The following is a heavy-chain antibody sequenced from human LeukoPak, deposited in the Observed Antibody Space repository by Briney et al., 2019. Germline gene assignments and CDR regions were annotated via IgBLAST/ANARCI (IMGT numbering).Heavy chain of an antibody. D-gene: IGHD3-16*02. V-gene: IGHV4-34*01. CDR3: ARGRRITFGGVIVKGNYFDY. CDR1: GGSFSGYY. J-gene: IGHJ4*02. Sequence: PSETLSLTCAVYGGSFSGYYWSWIRQPPGKGLEWIGEINHSGRTNYNPSLRSRVTISVDTSKNRFSLKLSSVTAADTAVYYCARGRRITFGGVIVKGNYFDYWGQGTLVTVSS. CDR2: INHSGRT.